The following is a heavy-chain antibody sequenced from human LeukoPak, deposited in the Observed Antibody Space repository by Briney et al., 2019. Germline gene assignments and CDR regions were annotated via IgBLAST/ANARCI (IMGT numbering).Heavy chain of an antibody. V-gene: IGHV1-18*01. J-gene: IGHJ5*02. CDR2: ISTNNGDT. CDR1: GYTFTSYG. CDR3: ATVLSENNWNWFDP. D-gene: IGHD1-20*01. Sequence: GASVKVSCKASGYTFTSYGISWVRRAPGQGLELMGWISTNNGDTDYAQSLQGRVTMTDDTSTDTAYLDLHSLRLEDTAVYYCATVLSENNWNWFDPWGQGTLVTVSS.